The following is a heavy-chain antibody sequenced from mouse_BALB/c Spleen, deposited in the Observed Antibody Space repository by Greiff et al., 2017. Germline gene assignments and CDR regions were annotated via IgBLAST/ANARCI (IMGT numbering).Heavy chain of an antibody. CDR3: AREYDIYAMDY. D-gene: IGHD2-10*02. J-gene: IGHJ4*01. V-gene: IGHV5-17*02. CDR1: GFTFSSFG. Sequence: EVKLVESGGGLVQPGGSRKLSCAASGFTFSSFGMHWVRQAPEKGLEWVAYISSGSSTIYYADTVKGRFTISRDNPKNTLFLQMTSLRSEDTAMYYCAREYDIYAMDYWGQGTSVTVSS. CDR2: ISSGSSTI.